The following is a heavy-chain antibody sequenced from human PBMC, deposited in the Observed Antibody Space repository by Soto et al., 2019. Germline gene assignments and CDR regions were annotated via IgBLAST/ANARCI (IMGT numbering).Heavy chain of an antibody. J-gene: IGHJ4*02. Sequence: GGSLSLSCEASGFTFRSYALSWVRQVPGKGLEWVSAISGSGGSTYYADSVKGRFTISRDNSKNTLYLQMNSLRAEDTAVYYCAKVTEGSFDYWGQGTLVTVSS. CDR1: GFTFRSYA. CDR3: AKVTEGSFDY. CDR2: ISGSGGST. V-gene: IGHV3-23*01.